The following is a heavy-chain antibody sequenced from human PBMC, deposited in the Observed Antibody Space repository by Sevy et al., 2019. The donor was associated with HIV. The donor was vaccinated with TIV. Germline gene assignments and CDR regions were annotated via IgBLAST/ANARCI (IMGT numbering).Heavy chain of an antibody. V-gene: IGHV3-33*01. CDR2: IWYDGSNK. Sequence: GVSLRLSCAVSGFTFSSYGMHWVRQAPGKGLEWVAVIWYDGSNKYYADSVKGRFTISRDNSKNTLYLQMNSLTAEDTAVYYCARDPDSTILGYFQYWGQGTLVTVSS. CDR1: GFTFSSYG. D-gene: IGHD2-21*01. CDR3: ARDPDSTILGYFQY. J-gene: IGHJ1*01.